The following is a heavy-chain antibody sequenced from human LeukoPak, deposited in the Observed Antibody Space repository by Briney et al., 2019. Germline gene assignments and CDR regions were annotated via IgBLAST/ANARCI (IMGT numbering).Heavy chain of an antibody. V-gene: IGHV4-59*08. CDR2: ISDIGSI. J-gene: IGHJ4*02. D-gene: IGHD2/OR15-2a*01. CDR1: GGSISSYY. Sequence: ASETLSLTCTVSGGSISSYYWSWIRQPPGKGLEWIAYISDIGSINCNPSLKSRVTISLDTSKNQFSLKLSSVTAADTAVYYCAGHHPRNTVDFWGQGTLVTVSS. CDR3: AGHHPRNTVDF.